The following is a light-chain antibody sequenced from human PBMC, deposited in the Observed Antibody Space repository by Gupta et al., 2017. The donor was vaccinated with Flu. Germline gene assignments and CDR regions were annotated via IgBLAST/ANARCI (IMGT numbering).Light chain of an antibody. CDR2: QDT. CDR3: QAWDSGTVV. Sequence: SYDLTQPASVSVSAGQPASFTCSGDKLGEKYACWYQRKPGQSPVLVIYQDTKRPSGIPERFSGSNPGNTATLTISGTQAMDEADYYCQAWDSGTVVFGGGTKLTVL. V-gene: IGLV3-1*01. CDR1: KLGEKY. J-gene: IGLJ2*01.